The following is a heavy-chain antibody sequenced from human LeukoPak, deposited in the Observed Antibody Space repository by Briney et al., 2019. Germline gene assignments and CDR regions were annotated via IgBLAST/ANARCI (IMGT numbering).Heavy chain of an antibody. Sequence: GGSLRLSCAASGNYWMHWVRQAPGKGLVWVSHVNSDGSWTSHADSVKGRFTISKDNAKNTVYLQMNNLRTGDTAVYYCARENLAAAADYWGQGTVVTVSS. CDR1: GNYW. CDR2: VNSDGSWT. CDR3: ARENLAAAADY. V-gene: IGHV3-74*01. D-gene: IGHD6-25*01. J-gene: IGHJ4*02.